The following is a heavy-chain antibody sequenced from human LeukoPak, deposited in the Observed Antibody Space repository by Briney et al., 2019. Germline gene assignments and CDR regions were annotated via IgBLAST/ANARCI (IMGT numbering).Heavy chain of an antibody. CDR2: ISWNGGGT. CDR1: GFTFDDYT. Sequence: GGSLRLSCAISGFTFDDYTMHWVRQAPGKGLEWVSLISWNGGGTSYADSVKGRFTISRDNNKNSLYLQMNSLRTEDTAFYYCARDMGTGTSYYFDYWGQGTLVSVSS. J-gene: IGHJ4*02. D-gene: IGHD1-14*01. V-gene: IGHV3-43*01. CDR3: ARDMGTGTSYYFDY.